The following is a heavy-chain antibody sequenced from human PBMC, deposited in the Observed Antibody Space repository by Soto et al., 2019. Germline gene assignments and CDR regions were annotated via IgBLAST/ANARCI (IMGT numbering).Heavy chain of an antibody. J-gene: IGHJ4*02. D-gene: IGHD3-16*01. CDR1: GFTFGSFT. CDR2: ISSSSAYI. V-gene: IGHV3-21*06. CDR3: ARDGLTFGGD. Sequence: EVHLVEAGGGLGKPGESLTISCAASGFTFGSFTLNWVRPGSGKGLEWVSSISSSSAYIYYAESVKGRFTISRDNARSTLYLQMNSLRLDDTAVYFCARDGLTFGGDWGQGTLVAVSS.